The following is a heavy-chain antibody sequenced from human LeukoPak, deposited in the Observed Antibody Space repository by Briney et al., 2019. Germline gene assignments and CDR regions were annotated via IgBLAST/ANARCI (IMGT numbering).Heavy chain of an antibody. V-gene: IGHV3-23*01. Sequence: GGSLRLSCVASGFGFNNYAMNWVRQAPGKGLEWVSLIIGSSGTTFYADSVKGRFTISRDKSKSTLYLQMNSLRAEDTAVYYCAKGAYDYIEIAYFDYWGQGSLVTVSS. J-gene: IGHJ4*02. CDR1: GFGFNNYA. CDR3: AKGAYDYIEIAYFDY. CDR2: IIGSSGTT. D-gene: IGHD5-12*01.